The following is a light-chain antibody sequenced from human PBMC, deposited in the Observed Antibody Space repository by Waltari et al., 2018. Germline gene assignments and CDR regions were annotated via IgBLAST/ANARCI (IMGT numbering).Light chain of an antibody. CDR2: AVS. Sequence: IQMTQSPSSLSASVGDRLTVTFRASRTVTSHLHWYQRKSGKAPKLLIYAVSTLEPGVPSRFSGSGSGTDFNLTISSLQPEDFATYYCQQSYSSQRTFGGGTKVE. CDR3: QQSYSSQRT. J-gene: IGKJ4*01. V-gene: IGKV1-39*01. CDR1: RTVTSH.